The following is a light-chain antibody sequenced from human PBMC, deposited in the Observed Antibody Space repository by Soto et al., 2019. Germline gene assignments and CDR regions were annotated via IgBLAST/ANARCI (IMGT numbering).Light chain of an antibody. V-gene: IGLV2-23*03. CDR2: EGS. J-gene: IGLJ2*01. CDR1: GGMVGTYNF. Sequence: QSVLTQPASVSGSPGRWSTISGPETGGMVGTYNFFSCYQHHPGKAPKLMIFEGSKRPSGVSNRFSGSKSGNTASLTISGLQAEDEADYYCCSYAGISTFVVFGGGTKLTVL. CDR3: CSYAGISTFVV.